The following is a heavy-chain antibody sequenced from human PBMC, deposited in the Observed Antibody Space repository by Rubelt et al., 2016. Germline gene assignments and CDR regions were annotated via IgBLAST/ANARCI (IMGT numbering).Heavy chain of an antibody. CDR3: ARGRGIVASFFDF. D-gene: IGHD5-12*01. CDR2: IRSKANSYAT. V-gene: IGHV3-73*01. Sequence: HWVRQASGKGLEWVGRIRSKANSYATAYAASVKGRFTISRDKNTLYLQMDSLRAEDTAVYYCARGRGIVASFFDFWGQGTLVTVSS. J-gene: IGHJ4*02.